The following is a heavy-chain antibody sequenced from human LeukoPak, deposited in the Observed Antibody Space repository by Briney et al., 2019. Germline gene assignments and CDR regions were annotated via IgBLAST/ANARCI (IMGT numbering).Heavy chain of an antibody. CDR2: ISYDGSKK. CDR3: ARGGDFWSGYKTHEYGLDV. V-gene: IGHV3-30-3*01. CDR1: GLTFSSYA. D-gene: IGHD3-3*01. Sequence: GRSLRLSCAASGLTFSSYAMHWVRQAPGKGLEWVAVISYDGSKKYHADSVKGRFTISRDNSNKMQYLEMDSRRADDTAVYYCARGGDFWSGYKTHEYGLDVWGQGTTVTVSS. J-gene: IGHJ6*02.